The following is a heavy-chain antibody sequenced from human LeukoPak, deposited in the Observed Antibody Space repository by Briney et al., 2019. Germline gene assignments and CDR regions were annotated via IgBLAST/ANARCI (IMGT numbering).Heavy chain of an antibody. J-gene: IGHJ4*02. CDR3: AKDHANTPVVTN. CDR2: IYSGGTT. V-gene: IGHV3-53*01. D-gene: IGHD2-21*02. CDR1: GFTVSGNY. Sequence: PGGSLRLSCAVSGFTVSGNYMSWVRQAPGKGLEWVSLIYSGGTTYYADSVKGRFTISRDNSKNTLYLQMNNLRVDDTAIYYCAKDHANTPVVTNWGQGILVSVSS.